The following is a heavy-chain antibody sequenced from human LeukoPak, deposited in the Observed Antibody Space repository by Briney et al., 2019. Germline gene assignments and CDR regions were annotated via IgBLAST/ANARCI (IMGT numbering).Heavy chain of an antibody. Sequence: GGSLRLSCAASGFTFSSYGMHWVRQAPGKGLEWVSVIYTTGLTYYKGSVKGRFTVSRDNSRTTVYLQMSSLRVEDTAVYYCARGASRAFDIWGQGTMVTVSS. CDR3: ARGASRAFDI. V-gene: IGHV3-53*01. CDR1: GFTFSSYG. CDR2: IYTTGLT. J-gene: IGHJ3*02.